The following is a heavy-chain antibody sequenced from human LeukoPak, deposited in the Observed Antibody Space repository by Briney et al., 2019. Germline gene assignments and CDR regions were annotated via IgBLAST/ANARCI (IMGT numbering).Heavy chain of an antibody. CDR1: GGSISSSSYY. CDR3: ASYVWGSYFGPKRFDY. V-gene: IGHV4-39*01. CDR2: IYYSGST. D-gene: IGHD3-16*01. Sequence: SETLSLTCTVSGGSISSSSYYWGWIRQPPGKGLEWIGSIYYSGSTYYNPSLKSRVTISVDTSKNQFSLKLSSVTAADTAVYYCASYVWGSYFGPKRFDYWGQGTLVTVSS. J-gene: IGHJ4*02.